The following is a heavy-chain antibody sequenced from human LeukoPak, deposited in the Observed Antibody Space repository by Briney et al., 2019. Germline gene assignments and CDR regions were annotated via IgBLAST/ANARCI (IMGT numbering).Heavy chain of an antibody. J-gene: IGHJ4*02. Sequence: ASVKVSCKASGYTFTSYAMHWVRQAPGQRLEWMGWINAGNGNTKYSQKFQGRVTITRDTSASTAYMELSSLRSEDTAAYYCARDVEMATIIDYWGQGTLVTVSS. V-gene: IGHV1-3*01. CDR1: GYTFTSYA. CDR2: INAGNGNT. D-gene: IGHD5-24*01. CDR3: ARDVEMATIIDY.